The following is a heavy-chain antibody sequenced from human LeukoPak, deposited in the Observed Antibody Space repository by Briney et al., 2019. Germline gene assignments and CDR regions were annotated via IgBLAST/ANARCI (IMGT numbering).Heavy chain of an antibody. J-gene: IGHJ5*02. D-gene: IGHD2-2*02. V-gene: IGHV1-8*01. CDR2: MNPNSGNA. CDR3: ARTCNAIEDDGESCS. Sequence: ASVKVSCKASGYTFTSSDINWVRQATGQGLEWMGWMNPNSGNAGYAQQFQGRVTMTRNTAISTAYMELSSLRSEDTAVYYCARTCNAIEDDGESCSWGQGTLVTVSS. CDR1: GYTFTSSD.